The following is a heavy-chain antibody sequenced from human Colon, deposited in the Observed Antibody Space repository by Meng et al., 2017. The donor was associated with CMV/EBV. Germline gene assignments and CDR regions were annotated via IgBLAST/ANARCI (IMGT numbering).Heavy chain of an antibody. Sequence: GESLKISCAASGFNFRTSWIHWVRQAPGKGLVWVSRINSDGSSISYADSVKGRFTISRDNARNTVFLQLNSVTADDTALYYCARDDFTTSSYDLWGQGTLVTVSS. CDR3: ARDDFTTSSYDL. CDR1: GFNFRTSW. J-gene: IGHJ4*02. CDR2: INSDGSSI. D-gene: IGHD3-16*01. V-gene: IGHV3-74*01.